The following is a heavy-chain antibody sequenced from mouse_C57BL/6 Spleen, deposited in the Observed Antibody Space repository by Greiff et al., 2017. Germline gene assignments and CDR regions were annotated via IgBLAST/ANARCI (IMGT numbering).Heavy chain of an antibody. D-gene: IGHD1-1*01. Sequence: VKLVESGPGLVQPSQSLSITCTVSGFSLTSYGVHWVRQSPGKGLEWLGVIWSGGSTDYNAAFISRLSISKDNSKSQVFFKMNSLQADDTAIYYCARGAYYGSSYDWYFDVWGTGTTVTVSS. CDR2: IWSGGST. J-gene: IGHJ1*03. CDR3: ARGAYYGSSYDWYFDV. CDR1: GFSLTSYG. V-gene: IGHV2-2*01.